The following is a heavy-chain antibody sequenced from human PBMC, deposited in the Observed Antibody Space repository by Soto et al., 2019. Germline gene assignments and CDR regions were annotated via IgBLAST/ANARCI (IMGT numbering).Heavy chain of an antibody. J-gene: IGHJ4*02. CDR2: INHSGST. V-gene: IGHV4-34*01. D-gene: IGHD6-19*01. CDR1: GGSFSGYY. Sequence: SETLSLTCAVYGGSFSGYYWSWIRQPPGKGLEWIGEINHSGSTNYNPSLKSRVTISVDTSKNQFSLKLSSVTAADTAVYYCARGSTLGQWLDYWGQGTLVTVSS. CDR3: ARGSTLGQWLDY.